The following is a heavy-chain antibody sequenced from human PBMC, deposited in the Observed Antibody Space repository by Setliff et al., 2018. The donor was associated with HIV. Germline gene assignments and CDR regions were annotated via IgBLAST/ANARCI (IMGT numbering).Heavy chain of an antibody. D-gene: IGHD1-26*01. Sequence: SETLSLTCAVSGGSISSNTWWSWVRQPPGKGLEWIVEISHSGSTNYNPSLKSRVTISVDKSKNQFSLRLSSVTAADTAVYYCAQSESGNQWELPFDYWGQGALVTVSS. CDR1: GGSISSNTW. V-gene: IGHV4-4*02. CDR3: AQSESGNQWELPFDY. J-gene: IGHJ4*02. CDR2: ISHSGST.